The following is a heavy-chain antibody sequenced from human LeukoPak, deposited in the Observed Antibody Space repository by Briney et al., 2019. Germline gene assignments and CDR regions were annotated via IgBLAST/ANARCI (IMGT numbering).Heavy chain of an antibody. CDR1: LFNLSGYA. Sequence: SRGGLRDSPAAPLFNLSGYAMSSVRQAPGKRLECVAAISGCGGNTYYARSVKGRFTNSRDNSKDTLYMQLNSPRDEDTAVYFCAKGQTTVMAFDVWGQGTMVSVCS. CDR2: ISGCGGNT. J-gene: IGHJ3*01. CDR3: AKGQTTVMAFDV. D-gene: IGHD4-17*01. V-gene: IGHV3-23*01.